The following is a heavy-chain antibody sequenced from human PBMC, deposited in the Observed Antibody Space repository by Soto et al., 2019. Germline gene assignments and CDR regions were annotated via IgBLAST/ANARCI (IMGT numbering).Heavy chain of an antibody. CDR3: ATGDQLSAEVTGISFSF. V-gene: IGHV1-24*01. J-gene: IGHJ4*02. CDR1: GYTLRELN. CDR2: YDPAKGET. D-gene: IGHD2-21*02. Sequence: QVQLRQSGPDVQRPGASVKVSCHVTGYTLRELNLHWVRRAPGKGLEWLAGYDPAKGETFYAQTMKDRIIVTEDTSAVTAYMELRDLTFDDSAVSYCATGDQLSAEVTGISFSFWGQGTRVTVSS.